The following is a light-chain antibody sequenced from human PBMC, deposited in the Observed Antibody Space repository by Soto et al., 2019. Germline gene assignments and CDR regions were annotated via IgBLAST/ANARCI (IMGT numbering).Light chain of an antibody. J-gene: IGLJ2*01. CDR1: SSNIGNNY. CDR3: GTWDASLSAGV. CDR2: DTN. V-gene: IGLV1-51*01. Sequence: QSVLTQPPSVSAAPGQKVTISCSGSSSNIGNNYVSWYQQLPGAAPKLLIYDTNKRPSGIPDRFSGSKSGTSATLGITGLQTGDEGDYYCGTWDASLSAGVFGGGTKLTVL.